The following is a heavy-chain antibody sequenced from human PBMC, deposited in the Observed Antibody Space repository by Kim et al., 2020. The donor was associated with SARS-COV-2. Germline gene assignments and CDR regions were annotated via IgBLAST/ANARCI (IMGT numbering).Heavy chain of an antibody. D-gene: IGHD6-13*01. CDR3: ARDFSSSWYEGYYYYGMDV. Sequence: SRVTLSLDTSKNQFSLKLSSVTAADTAVYYCARDFSSSWYEGYYYYGMDVWGQGTTVTVSS. V-gene: IGHV4-30-2*04. J-gene: IGHJ6*02.